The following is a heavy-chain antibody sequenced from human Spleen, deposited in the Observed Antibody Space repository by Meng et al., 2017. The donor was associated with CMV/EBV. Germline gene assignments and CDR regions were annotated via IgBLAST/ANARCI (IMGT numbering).Heavy chain of an antibody. D-gene: IGHD1-7*01. CDR1: YD. CDR3: ARGLGEVELGDSRVFKDNWFDP. CDR2: MNPNSGNT. V-gene: IGHV1-8*03. Sequence: YDIHWVRQATGQGLEWMGWMNPNSGNTGYAQKFQGRVTFTGNTSISTAYMELSSLRSEDTAIYFCARGLGEVELGDSRVFKDNWFDPWGQGTLVTVSS. J-gene: IGHJ5*02.